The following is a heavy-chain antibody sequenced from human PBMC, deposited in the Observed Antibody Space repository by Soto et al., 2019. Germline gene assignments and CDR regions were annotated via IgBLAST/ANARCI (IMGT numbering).Heavy chain of an antibody. D-gene: IGHD2-15*01. Sequence: GGSLRLSCAASGFTFSSYWMHWVRQAPGKGLVWVSRINSDGSSTSYADSVKGRFTISRDNAKNTLYLQMNSLRAEDTAVYYCARSRDCSGGSCYSPGVDYWGQGTLVTVSS. V-gene: IGHV3-74*01. CDR2: INSDGSST. CDR3: ARSRDCSGGSCYSPGVDY. CDR1: GFTFSSYW. J-gene: IGHJ4*02.